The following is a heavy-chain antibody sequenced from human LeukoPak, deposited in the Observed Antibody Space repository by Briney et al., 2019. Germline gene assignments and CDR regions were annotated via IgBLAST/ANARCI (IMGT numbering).Heavy chain of an antibody. J-gene: IGHJ6*02. CDR1: GFTFSSYG. Sequence: GGSLRLSCAASGFTFSSYGMHWVRQAPGKGLEWVAVTSYEGSKKYYADSVKGRFTISRDNSKNTLYLQMNNLRAEDTAVYYCATYEGYYYGMDVWGQGTTVTVSS. CDR2: TSYEGSKK. CDR3: ATYEGYYYGMDV. V-gene: IGHV3-30*03. D-gene: IGHD3-3*01.